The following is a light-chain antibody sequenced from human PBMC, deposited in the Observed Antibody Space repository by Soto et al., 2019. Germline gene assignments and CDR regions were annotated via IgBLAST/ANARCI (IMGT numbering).Light chain of an antibody. J-gene: IGKJ1*01. CDR2: GAS. Sequence: EIVLTQSPGTLSLSPGERATLSCRASQSVSSNFLAWYQQKPGQAPRLLIYGASSRATGIPDRFSGSGSETDFTLTISRLEPEDFVVYYCLQYDSLPRTFGQGTKVEIK. V-gene: IGKV3-20*01. CDR3: LQYDSLPRT. CDR1: QSVSSNF.